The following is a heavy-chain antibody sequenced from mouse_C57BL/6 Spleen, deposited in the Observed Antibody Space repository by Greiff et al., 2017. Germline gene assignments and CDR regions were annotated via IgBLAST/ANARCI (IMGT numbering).Heavy chain of an antibody. CDR3: ANGGSSYVGAMDY. J-gene: IGHJ4*01. CDR2: IDPSDSYT. D-gene: IGHD1-1*01. V-gene: IGHV1-50*01. Sequence: QVQLQQSGAELVKPGASVKLSCKASGYTFTSYWMQWVKQRPGQGLEWIGEIDPSDSYTNYNQKFKGKATLTVDTSSSTAYMQLSSLTSEDSAVYYCANGGSSYVGAMDYWGQGTSVTVSS. CDR1: GYTFTSYW.